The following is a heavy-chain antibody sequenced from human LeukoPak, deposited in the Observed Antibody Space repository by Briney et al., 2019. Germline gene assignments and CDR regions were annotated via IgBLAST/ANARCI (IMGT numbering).Heavy chain of an antibody. Sequence: PSETLSLTCTVSGDSFSSYFWSWIRQPARKGLEWIGRMYTSGITNSNPSLKSRVTMSVDTSKNQLSLNLTSVAAADTAVYYCAREITGTRGVDYWGQGILVTVSS. J-gene: IGHJ4*02. CDR2: MYTSGIT. CDR3: AREITGTRGVDY. D-gene: IGHD1-7*01. CDR1: GDSFSSYF. V-gene: IGHV4-4*07.